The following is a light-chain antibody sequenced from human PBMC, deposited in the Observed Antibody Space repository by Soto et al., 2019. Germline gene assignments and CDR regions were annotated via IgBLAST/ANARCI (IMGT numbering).Light chain of an antibody. Sequence: DIQMTQSPSSLSASVGDGVTITCRASQSISSYLNWYQQKPGKAPKLLIYAASSLQSGVPSRFSGSGSETDFTLTISSLQPEDFATYYCQQSYSTPPTFGQGTRVEIK. J-gene: IGKJ1*01. CDR3: QQSYSTPPT. V-gene: IGKV1-39*01. CDR1: QSISSY. CDR2: AAS.